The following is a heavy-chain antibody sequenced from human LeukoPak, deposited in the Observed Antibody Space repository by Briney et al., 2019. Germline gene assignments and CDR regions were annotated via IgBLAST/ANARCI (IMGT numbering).Heavy chain of an antibody. CDR1: GYSFTDYW. CDR3: ARHGLEGCRGGRCYRSFHYYGMDV. J-gene: IGHJ6*02. Sequence: GDSLQISCKGSGYSFTDYWIGWVRQVPGKGLEWMGIIFPGDFELKYSPSFQGQVIISVDKSIDTAYLQWSSLQASDTAMYYCARHGLEGCRGGRCYRSFHYYGMDVWGQGTTVIVSS. CDR2: IFPGDFEL. V-gene: IGHV5-51*01. D-gene: IGHD2-15*01.